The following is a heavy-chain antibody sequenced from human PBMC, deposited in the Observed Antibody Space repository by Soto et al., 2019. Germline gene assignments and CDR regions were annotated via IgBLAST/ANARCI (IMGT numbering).Heavy chain of an antibody. Sequence: HPGGSLRLSCASSGFTVSIYWMHWVRQAPGKGLVWVSRINSDGSSTSYADSVKGRFTSSRDNAKNTLYLQMNRLRAEATAVHYCARFEVVVADNYYYYGMDVWGQGTTVTVSS. J-gene: IGHJ6*02. V-gene: IGHV3-74*01. CDR3: ARFEVVVADNYYYYGMDV. D-gene: IGHD2-15*01. CDR1: GFTVSIYW. CDR2: INSDGSST.